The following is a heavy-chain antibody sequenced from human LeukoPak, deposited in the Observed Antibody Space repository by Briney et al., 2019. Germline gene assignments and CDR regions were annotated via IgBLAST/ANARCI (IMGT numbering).Heavy chain of an antibody. V-gene: IGHV1-46*01. CDR1: GYMFTSYY. CDR2: INPSGGST. D-gene: IGHD4-23*01. Sequence: ASVKVSCKASGYMFTSYYMHWVRQAPGQGLERMGIINPSGGSTTYAQKFQGRVTLTRDTSTSTVYMELSSLRSEDTALYYCARTADGSKTPVFDYWGQGTLVSVSS. CDR3: ARTADGSKTPVFDY. J-gene: IGHJ4*02.